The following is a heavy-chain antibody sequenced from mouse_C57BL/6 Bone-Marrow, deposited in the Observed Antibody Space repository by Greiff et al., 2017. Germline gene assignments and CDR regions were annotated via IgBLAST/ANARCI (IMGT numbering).Heavy chain of an antibody. CDR2: IDPENGDT. J-gene: IGHJ3*01. CDR3: TTYDYDGCAY. CDR1: GFNIKDDY. D-gene: IGHD2-4*01. V-gene: IGHV14-4*01. Sequence: VQLQQSGAELVRPGASVKLSCTASGFNIKDDYMHWVKQRPEQGLEWIGWIDPENGDTEYASKFQGKATITADTSSNTAYLQLSSLTSEDTAVYYCTTYDYDGCAYWGQGTLVTVSA.